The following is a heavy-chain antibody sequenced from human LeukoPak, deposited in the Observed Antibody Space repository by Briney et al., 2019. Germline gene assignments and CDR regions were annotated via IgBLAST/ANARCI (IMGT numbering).Heavy chain of an antibody. V-gene: IGHV3-15*07. CDR3: TTDCSGGSCYDTFDI. Sequence: PGGSLRLSCAVSGLTFSNAWMNWVRQAPGKGLEWVGRIKSKTDGGTPDYAAPVKGRFTISRDDSKNTLYLQMNSLKIEDTAVYYCTTDCSGGSCYDTFDIWGQGTMVTVSS. D-gene: IGHD2-15*01. CDR2: IKSKTDGGTP. J-gene: IGHJ3*02. CDR1: GLTFSNAW.